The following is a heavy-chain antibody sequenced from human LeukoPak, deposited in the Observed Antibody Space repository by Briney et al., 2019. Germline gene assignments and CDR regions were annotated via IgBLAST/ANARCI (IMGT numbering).Heavy chain of an antibody. D-gene: IGHD3-22*01. CDR3: ARVGKAYYDSSGYYYEDGRYFDY. Sequence: SVKVSCKASGGAFSSYAISWVRQAPGQGREWMGGIIPIFGTANYAQKFQGRVTITADESTSTAYMELSSLRSEDTAVYYCARVGKAYYDSSGYYYEDGRYFDYWGQGTLVTVSS. V-gene: IGHV1-69*13. CDR2: IIPIFGTA. J-gene: IGHJ4*02. CDR1: GGAFSSYA.